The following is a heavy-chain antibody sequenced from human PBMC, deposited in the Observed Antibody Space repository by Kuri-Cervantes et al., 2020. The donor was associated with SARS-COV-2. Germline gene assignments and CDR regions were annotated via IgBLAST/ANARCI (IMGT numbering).Heavy chain of an antibody. J-gene: IGHJ4*02. D-gene: IGHD3-22*01. CDR3: AREYYYDSSGYYPHFDY. CDR1: GYTFTSYA. CDR2: INAGNGNT. Sequence: ASVKVSCKASGYTFTSYAMHWVRQAPGQRLEWMGWINAGNGNTKYSQKFQGRVTITRDTSASTAYMELSSLRSEDTAVYYCAREYYYDSSGYYPHFDYWGQGTLVTVSS. V-gene: IGHV1-3*01.